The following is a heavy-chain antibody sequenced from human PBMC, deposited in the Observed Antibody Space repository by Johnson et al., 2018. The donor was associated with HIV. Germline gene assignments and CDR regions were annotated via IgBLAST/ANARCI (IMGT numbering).Heavy chain of an antibody. V-gene: IGHV3-30*04. D-gene: IGHD2-15*01. Sequence: QVLLVESGGGLVQPGRSLKLSCAASGFTFSSYAMHWVRPAPGKGLEWVAVISYDGSNKYYADSVKGRFTISRDNSKNTLYLQLNSLRDEDTAVYYCAKDRPLYVLHLFVSCDIWGQGTMVTVSS. CDR2: ISYDGSNK. CDR1: GFTFSSYA. CDR3: AKDRPLYVLHLFVSCDI. J-gene: IGHJ3*02.